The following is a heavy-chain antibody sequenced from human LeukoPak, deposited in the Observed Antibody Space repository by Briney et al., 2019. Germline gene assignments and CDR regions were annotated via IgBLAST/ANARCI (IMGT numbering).Heavy chain of an antibody. CDR3: AKDLSYGSNWFDP. J-gene: IGHJ5*02. Sequence: EGSLRLSCAASGFTFSSHGMHWVRQAPGKGLEWVALIWYDGSKKNYADSVKGRFTISRDDSKSTLYLQINSPRAEDTAVYYCAKDLSYGSNWFDPWGQGTLVTVSS. CDR2: IWYDGSKK. CDR1: GFTFSSHG. V-gene: IGHV3-33*06. D-gene: IGHD5-18*01.